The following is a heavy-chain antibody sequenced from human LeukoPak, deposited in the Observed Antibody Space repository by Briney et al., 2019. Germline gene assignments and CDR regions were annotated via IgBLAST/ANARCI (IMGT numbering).Heavy chain of an antibody. V-gene: IGHV3-72*01. Sequence: PGGSLRLSCAASGFTFSDHYMDWVRQAPGKGLEWVGRTRNKANSYTTEYAASVKGRFTISRDDSKNSLYLQMNSLKTEDTAVYYCVLWFGELYDYWGQGTLVTVSS. D-gene: IGHD3-10*01. CDR3: VLWFGELYDY. CDR1: GFTFSDHY. J-gene: IGHJ4*02. CDR2: TRNKANSYTT.